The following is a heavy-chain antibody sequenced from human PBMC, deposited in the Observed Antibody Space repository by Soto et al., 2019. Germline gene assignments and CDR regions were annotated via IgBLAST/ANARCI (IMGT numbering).Heavy chain of an antibody. D-gene: IGHD2-15*01. V-gene: IGHV4-4*02. J-gene: IGHJ4*02. CDR3: ARAPVHCSGGSGYSDIDY. Sequence: QVQLQESGPGLVKPSGTLSLTCAVSSGSISSSNCWTWVRQPPAKGLEWSGEIFHSEGTNYNPSLKSRVTISVAKSNHPFSLKLSSLTAADTAVYYCARAPVHCSGGSGYSDIDYWGQGTLVTVSS. CDR1: SGSISSSNC. CDR2: IFHSEGT.